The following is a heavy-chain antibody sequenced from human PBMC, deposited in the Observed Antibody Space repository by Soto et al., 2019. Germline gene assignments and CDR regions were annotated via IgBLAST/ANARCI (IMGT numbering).Heavy chain of an antibody. V-gene: IGHV3-33*06. Sequence: LRLSCAASGFIFSSYGMHWVRQAPGKGLEWVAGIRYDGSNTFYSDAVKGRFSISRDNSKNTVDLQMNSLRAEDTAVYYCAKSIAVAPGRLDPWGQGIQVTVSS. D-gene: IGHD6-19*01. CDR2: IRYDGSNT. CDR1: GFIFSSYG. CDR3: AKSIAVAPGRLDP. J-gene: IGHJ5*02.